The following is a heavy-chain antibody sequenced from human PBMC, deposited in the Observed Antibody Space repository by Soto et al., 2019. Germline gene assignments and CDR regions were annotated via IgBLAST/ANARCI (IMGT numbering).Heavy chain of an antibody. CDR2: ISDGGST. Sequence: SETLSLTSNVSGGSIYTYYWSWLRQSPGKGLDWIGYISDGGSTNYNPSLESRVTISVDTSKKQVSLKLSSVSAADTAIYFCAGYCSSYICPEDHYFGLEVWGQGTPVTVSS. D-gene: IGHD2-2*01. J-gene: IGHJ6*02. CDR1: GGSIYTYY. V-gene: IGHV4-59*01. CDR3: AGYCSSYICPEDHYFGLEV.